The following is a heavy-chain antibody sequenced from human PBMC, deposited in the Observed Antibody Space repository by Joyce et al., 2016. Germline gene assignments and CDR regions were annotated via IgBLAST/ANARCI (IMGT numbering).Heavy chain of an antibody. CDR1: GGSLSSGSYY. V-gene: IGHV4-31*03. Sequence: QVQLQESGPGLVKPSQTLSHSCTVSGGSLSSGSYYWSWIRQHPGKGLEWIGYIYCSGSTYYNPTLKSRVTISVDTSKYQFSLRLNSVTAADTAVYYCARGNGYYDYWGQGTQVTVSS. CDR2: IYCSGST. D-gene: IGHD3-22*01. CDR3: ARGNGYYDY. J-gene: IGHJ4*02.